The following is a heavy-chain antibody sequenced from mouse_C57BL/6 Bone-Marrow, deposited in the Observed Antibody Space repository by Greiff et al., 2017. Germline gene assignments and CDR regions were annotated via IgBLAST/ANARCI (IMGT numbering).Heavy chain of an antibody. Sequence: VKLQQPGAELVKPGASVKMSCKASGYTFTDYCMTWVKQSPGQGLEWIGDINPGSGGTSYNQKFKSKATLTVDTSSSTAYMQLSSLTSEDDAVYYCSNIHCSGYYAMDYWGKGTSVTVSS. CDR1: GYTFTDYC. D-gene: IGHD1-1*01. V-gene: IGHV1-55*01. CDR2: INPGSGGT. J-gene: IGHJ4*01. CDR3: SNIHCSGYYAMDY.